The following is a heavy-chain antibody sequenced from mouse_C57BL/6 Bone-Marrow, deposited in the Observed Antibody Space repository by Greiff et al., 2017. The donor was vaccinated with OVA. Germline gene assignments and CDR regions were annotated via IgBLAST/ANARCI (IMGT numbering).Heavy chain of an antibody. D-gene: IGHD6-1*01. CDR1: GYAFSSYW. V-gene: IGHV1-80*01. Sequence: VQLQQSGAELARPGASVKLSCKASGYAFSSYWMNWVKQRPGKGLEWIGQIYPGDGDTNYNGKFKGKATLTADKSSSTAYMQLSSLTSEDSAVYVCASSDSSSLWAMDYWGQGTSVTVSS. CDR3: ASSDSSSLWAMDY. J-gene: IGHJ4*01. CDR2: IYPGDGDT.